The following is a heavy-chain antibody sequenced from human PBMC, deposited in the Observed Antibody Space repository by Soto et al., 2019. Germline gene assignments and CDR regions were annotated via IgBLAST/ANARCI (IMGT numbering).Heavy chain of an antibody. J-gene: IGHJ4*02. CDR3: AKEGYSSSSLLS. CDR2: ISYDGSNK. D-gene: IGHD6-6*01. CDR1: GFTFSSYG. V-gene: IGHV3-30*18. Sequence: VGSLRLSCAASGFTFSSYGMHWVRQAPGKGLEWVAVISYDGSNKYYADSVKGRFTISRDNSKNTLYLQMNSLRAEDTAVYYCAKEGYSSSSLLSWGQGTLVTVSS.